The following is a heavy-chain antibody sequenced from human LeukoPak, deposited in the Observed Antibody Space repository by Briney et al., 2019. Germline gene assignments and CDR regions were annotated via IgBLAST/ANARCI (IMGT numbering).Heavy chain of an antibody. Sequence: ASVKVSCKASGYTFTSYYMHWVRQAPGQGLEWMGIINPSGGSTSYAQKFQGRVTMTRDTSISTAYMELSRLRSDDTAVYYCARAPITMVRGVIHSYYYYYMDVWGKGTTVTVSS. CDR1: GYTFTSYY. CDR3: ARAPITMVRGVIHSYYYYYMDV. J-gene: IGHJ6*03. V-gene: IGHV1-46*01. CDR2: INPSGGST. D-gene: IGHD3-10*01.